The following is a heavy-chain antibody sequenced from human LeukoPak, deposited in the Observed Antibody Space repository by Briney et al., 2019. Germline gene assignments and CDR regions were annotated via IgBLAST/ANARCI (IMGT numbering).Heavy chain of an antibody. D-gene: IGHD2-15*01. CDR3: ARARYCSGGSCYSIDI. J-gene: IGHJ3*02. CDR1: GFTVSSNY. V-gene: IGHV3-53*01. Sequence: PGGFLRLSCAASGFTVSSNYMSWVRQAPGKGLEWVSVIYSGGSTYYADSVKGRFTISRDNSKNTLYLQMNSLRAEDTAVYYCARARYCSGGSCYSIDIWGQGTMVTVSS. CDR2: IYSGGST.